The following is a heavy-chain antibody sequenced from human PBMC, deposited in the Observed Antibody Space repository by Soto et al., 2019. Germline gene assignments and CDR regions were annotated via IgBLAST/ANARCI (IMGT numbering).Heavy chain of an antibody. Sequence: QVHLVESGGGVVQPGRSRRLSCEVAGITFSRYGMNWVLQAAGKGLEWVAAISFAGSTKYYADSVKGRFTISRENSRDTLFFEGKSLRAEDTAVYYCAKEAVTRGGDCPFDHWGQGTLVTVSS. J-gene: IGHJ4*02. CDR2: ISFAGSTK. V-gene: IGHV3-30*18. D-gene: IGHD2-21*02. CDR1: GITFSRYG. CDR3: AKEAVTRGGDCPFDH.